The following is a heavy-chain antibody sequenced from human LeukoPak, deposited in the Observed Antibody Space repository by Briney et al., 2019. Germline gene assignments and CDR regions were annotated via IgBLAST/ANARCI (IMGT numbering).Heavy chain of an antibody. CDR1: GYTFTGYY. V-gene: IGHV1-2*02. CDR3: ARDTSYSSSFDY. D-gene: IGHD6-6*01. CDR2: INPNSGGT. Sequence: ASVKVSCKASGYTFTGYYMHWVRQAPGQGLEWMGWINPNSGGTNYAQKFQGRVTMTRDTSTSTVYMELSSLRSEDTAVYYCARDTSYSSSFDYWGQGTLVTVSS. J-gene: IGHJ4*02.